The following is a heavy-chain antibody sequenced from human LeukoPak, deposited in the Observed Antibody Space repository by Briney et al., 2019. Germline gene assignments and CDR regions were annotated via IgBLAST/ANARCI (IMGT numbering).Heavy chain of an antibody. D-gene: IGHD3-22*01. CDR3: ARDPPLPYYYDSSGYEHAFDI. J-gene: IGHJ3*02. CDR1: GGSISSSSYY. V-gene: IGHV4-39*07. Sequence: SETLSLTCTVSGGSISSSSYYWGWIRQPPGKGLEWFGSIYYSGSTYYHPSLKSRVTISVDTSKNQFSLKLSSVTAADTAVYYCARDPPLPYYYDSSGYEHAFDIWGQGTMVTVSS. CDR2: IYYSGST.